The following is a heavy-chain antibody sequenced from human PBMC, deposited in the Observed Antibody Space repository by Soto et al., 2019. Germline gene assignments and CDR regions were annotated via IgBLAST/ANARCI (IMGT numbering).Heavy chain of an antibody. CDR2: IKSKPDGGTT. CDR3: TTDRYRIVDDF. V-gene: IGHV3-15*01. J-gene: IGHJ4*02. CDR1: GFTFSNAW. Sequence: GGSLRLSCAASGFTFSNAWMTWVRQAPGKGLEWVGRIKSKPDGGTTDYAAPVKGRFTISRDDSKNMVYLQMSSLKSEDTAVYYCTTDRYRIVDDFWGQGTMVTVYS. D-gene: IGHD2-2*02.